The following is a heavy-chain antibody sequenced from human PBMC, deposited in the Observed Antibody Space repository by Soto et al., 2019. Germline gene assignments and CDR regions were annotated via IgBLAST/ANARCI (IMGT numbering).Heavy chain of an antibody. Sequence: QVQLVQSGAEVKKPGASVKVSCKASGYTFTSYGISWVRQAPGQGLEWMGWISAYNGNTNYAQKLQGRVTMTTDASTSTAYMELRSLRSDDTAVYYCARDYGDSSGWYAVFLGYYGMDVWGQGTTVTVSS. J-gene: IGHJ6*02. D-gene: IGHD6-19*01. CDR2: ISAYNGNT. CDR3: ARDYGDSSGWYAVFLGYYGMDV. CDR1: GYTFTSYG. V-gene: IGHV1-18*04.